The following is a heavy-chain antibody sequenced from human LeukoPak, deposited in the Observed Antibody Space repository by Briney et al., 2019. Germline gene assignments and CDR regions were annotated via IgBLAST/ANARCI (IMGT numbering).Heavy chain of an antibody. CDR2: ISSSSAYI. Sequence: GGSLRLSCAASGFTFSSYNMNWVRLAPGKGLEWVSSISSSSAYIYYADSVKGRFTISRDNSKNTLYLQMNSLRAEDTAVYYCATTKELDYWGQGTLVTVSS. J-gene: IGHJ4*02. CDR1: GFTFSSYN. V-gene: IGHV3-21*01. CDR3: ATTKELDY.